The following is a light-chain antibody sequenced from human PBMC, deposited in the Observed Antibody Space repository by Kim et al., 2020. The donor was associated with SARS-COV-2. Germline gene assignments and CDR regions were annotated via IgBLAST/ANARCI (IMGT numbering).Light chain of an antibody. Sequence: GQKVTSSCSGSSASNGKNCVAWYQQHPRTAPKLLIYDTNKRSAGIPDRFSGSKSGATATLDITGLQTGDEADYYCGTFETSLFVVVFGGGTQLTVL. V-gene: IGLV1-51*01. CDR1: SASNGKNC. CDR3: GTFETSLFVVV. J-gene: IGLJ2*01. CDR2: DTN.